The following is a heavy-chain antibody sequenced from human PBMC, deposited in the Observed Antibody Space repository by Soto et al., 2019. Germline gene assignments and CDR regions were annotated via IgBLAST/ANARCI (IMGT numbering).Heavy chain of an antibody. J-gene: IGHJ4*02. Sequence: PSETLSLTCTVSGGSVGSGSDYWSWIRQPPGKGLEWIGYIYYSGSTNYNPSLKSRVTISVDTSKNQFSLKLSSVTAADTAVYYCARDATPLYCGGDCYAFFDYWGQGTLVTVSS. CDR1: GGSVGSGSDY. CDR2: IYYSGST. CDR3: ARDATPLYCGGDCYAFFDY. D-gene: IGHD2-21*02. V-gene: IGHV4-61*01.